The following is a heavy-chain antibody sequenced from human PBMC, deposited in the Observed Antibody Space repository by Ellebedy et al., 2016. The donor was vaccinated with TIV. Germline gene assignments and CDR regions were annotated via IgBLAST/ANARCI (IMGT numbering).Heavy chain of an antibody. CDR1: GGSISSYY. D-gene: IGHD3-10*01. CDR2: VYYSGST. V-gene: IGHV4-59*08. J-gene: IGHJ4*02. CDR3: ARGFTYGSGSSSMGGD. Sequence: MPSETLSLTCTVSGGSISSYYWSWIRQPPGKGLEWIGYVYYSGSTKYNPSLKSRVTISVDTSKNQFSLELSAVTAADTAIYYCARGFTYGSGSSSMGGDWGQGTLVTVSS.